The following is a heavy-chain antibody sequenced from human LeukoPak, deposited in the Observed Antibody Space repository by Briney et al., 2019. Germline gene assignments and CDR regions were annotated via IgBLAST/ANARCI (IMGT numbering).Heavy chain of an antibody. Sequence: GGSLRLSCAASGFTFSSYWMHWVRQAPGKGLVWASRINSDGSSTSYADSVKGRFTISRDNAKNTLYLQMNSLRAEDTAVYYCARATLYYYDSSGYIDYWGQGTLVTVSS. D-gene: IGHD3-22*01. J-gene: IGHJ4*02. CDR2: INSDGSST. CDR1: GFTFSSYW. CDR3: ARATLYYYDSSGYIDY. V-gene: IGHV3-74*01.